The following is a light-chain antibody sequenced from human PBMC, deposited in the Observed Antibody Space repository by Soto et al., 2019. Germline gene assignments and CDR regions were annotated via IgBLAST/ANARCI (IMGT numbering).Light chain of an antibody. CDR1: QSVSSSY. Sequence: EIVLTQSPGTLSLSPGERATLSCRASQSVSSSYLAWYQQKPGQAPRLLIYGASTRATGIPDRFGGSGSGTDFTLTISRMEPEDFAGYYCQQYGSSSTWTFGQGTKVEIK. CDR3: QQYGSSSTWT. J-gene: IGKJ1*01. CDR2: GAS. V-gene: IGKV3-20*01.